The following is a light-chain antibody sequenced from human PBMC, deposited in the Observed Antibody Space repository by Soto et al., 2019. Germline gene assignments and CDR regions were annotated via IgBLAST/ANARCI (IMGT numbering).Light chain of an antibody. CDR1: QSVSSN. Sequence: ETVMTQSPATLSVSPWERATLSCRASQSVSSNLAWYQQKPGQAPRLLIYGASTRATGIPARFSGSGSGTEFTLTISSLQSEDFAVYYCQQYNNWPPRVTFGPGTKVDIK. J-gene: IGKJ3*01. CDR2: GAS. CDR3: QQYNNWPPRVT. V-gene: IGKV3-15*01.